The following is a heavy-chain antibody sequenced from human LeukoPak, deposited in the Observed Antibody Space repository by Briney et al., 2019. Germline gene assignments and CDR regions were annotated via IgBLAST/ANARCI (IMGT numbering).Heavy chain of an antibody. J-gene: IGHJ3*02. V-gene: IGHV4-30-2*01. CDR1: GGSISSGGYY. Sequence: PSETLSLTCTVSGGSISSGGYYWSWIRQPPGKGLEWIGYIYHSGSTYYHPSLKTPVTISVARSQNQFSLKLSSVTAADTAVYYCARWPYYYDSSGARRNAFDIWGQGTMVTVSS. CDR3: ARWPYYYDSSGARRNAFDI. CDR2: IYHSGST. D-gene: IGHD3-22*01.